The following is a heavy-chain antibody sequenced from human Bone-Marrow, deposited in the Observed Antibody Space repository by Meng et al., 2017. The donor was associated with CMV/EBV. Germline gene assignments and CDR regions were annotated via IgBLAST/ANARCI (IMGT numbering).Heavy chain of an antibody. CDR3: ARGAKWAIVVVPAAGSYFDY. Sequence: GGSLRPSCAPSGFSFISYAMSWVRQAPGKGLEWVSAISGSGGSTYYADPVKGRFTISRDNAKNSLYLQMNSLRAEDTAVYYCARGAKWAIVVVPAAGSYFDYWGQGTLVTVSS. J-gene: IGHJ4*02. CDR1: GFSFISYA. V-gene: IGHV3-23*01. CDR2: ISGSGGST. D-gene: IGHD2-2*01.